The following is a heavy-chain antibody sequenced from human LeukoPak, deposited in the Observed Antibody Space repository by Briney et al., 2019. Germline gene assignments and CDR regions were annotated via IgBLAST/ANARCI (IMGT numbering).Heavy chain of an antibody. D-gene: IGHD3-22*01. CDR2: TYYRSKWYN. V-gene: IGHV6-1*01. J-gene: IGHJ4*02. Sequence: SQTLSLTCAISGDTVSSNSVAWNWIRQSPSRGLEWLGRTYYRSKWYNDSAVSVKSRITINPDTSKNQFSLQLNSVTPEDTAVYYCVGYDSSGYYSYWGQGTLVTVSS. CDR1: GDTVSSNSVA. CDR3: VGYDSSGYYSY.